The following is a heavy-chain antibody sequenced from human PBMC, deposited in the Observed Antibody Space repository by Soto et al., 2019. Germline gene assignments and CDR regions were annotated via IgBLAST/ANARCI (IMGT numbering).Heavy chain of an antibody. J-gene: IGHJ5*02. Sequence: VQLQESGPGLVKPSGTLSLTCTVSGGSISTTNWWSWVRQSPAQGLEWIGEILHIGSTNYNPSLKSRVTISIDKSKNQFSLRLSSVTAADTAVYYCASGFDSDGLYNGGHPWGQGTLVSVSS. D-gene: IGHD3-22*01. V-gene: IGHV4-4*02. CDR3: ASGFDSDGLYNGGHP. CDR2: ILHIGST. CDR1: GGSISTTNW.